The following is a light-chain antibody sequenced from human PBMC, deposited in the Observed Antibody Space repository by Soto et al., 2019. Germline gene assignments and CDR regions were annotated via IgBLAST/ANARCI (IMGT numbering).Light chain of an antibody. J-gene: IGKJ1*01. CDR1: ESVSDD. CDR3: QQYYNWPPWT. Sequence: IVLTQSPANLSGSPGERVTLSCRASESVSDDLAWYQQKPGRAPRLLIYRASTRAAGVSARFSGSGSGTEFTLSISSLQPEDSAVYYCQQYYNWPPWTFGQGTKVDIK. CDR2: RAS. V-gene: IGKV3-15*01.